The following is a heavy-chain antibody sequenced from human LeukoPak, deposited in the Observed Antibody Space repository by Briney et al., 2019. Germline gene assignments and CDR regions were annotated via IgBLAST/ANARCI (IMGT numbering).Heavy chain of an antibody. CDR2: TTNKAKSYTT. Sequence: GGSLRLSCAASGFTFSDHCMDWVRQAPGKGPEWVGRTTNKAKSYTTYYAASVKGRFTISRDDSKNSLYLQMNNLKSEDTAVYYCTSVSAGAIEYWGQGTLVTVSS. V-gene: IGHV3-72*01. CDR3: TSVSAGAIEY. CDR1: GFTFSDHC. J-gene: IGHJ4*02. D-gene: IGHD4/OR15-4a*01.